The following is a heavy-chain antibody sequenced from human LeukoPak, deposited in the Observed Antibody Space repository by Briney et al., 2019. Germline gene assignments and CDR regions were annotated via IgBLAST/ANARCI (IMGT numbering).Heavy chain of an antibody. J-gene: IGHJ5*02. CDR3: ARTHFDSLGWFDP. CDR1: GGSISSYY. Sequence: PSETLSLTCTVSGGSISSYYWSWIRQPPGKGLEWIGNINYSGLTYFNPSVKSRVTLSVDVSKNRFSLNLTSVTPADTALYFCARTHFDSLGWFDPWGQGIQVIVSS. V-gene: IGHV4-59*04. D-gene: IGHD3-9*01. CDR2: INYSGLT.